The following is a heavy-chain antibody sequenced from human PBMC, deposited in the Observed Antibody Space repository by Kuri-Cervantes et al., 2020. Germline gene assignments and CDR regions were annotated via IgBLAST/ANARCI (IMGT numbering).Heavy chain of an antibody. J-gene: IGHJ3*02. Sequence: GESLKISCAASGFTFSSYWMSWVRQAPGKGLEWVANIKQDGSEKYYVDSVKGRFTISRDNSKNTLYLQMNSLRAEDTAVYYCAREWDPDTAMVNGGAFDIWGQGTMVTVSS. CDR2: IKQDGSEK. V-gene: IGHV3-7*01. CDR1: GFTFSSYW. D-gene: IGHD5-18*01. CDR3: AREWDPDTAMVNGGAFDI.